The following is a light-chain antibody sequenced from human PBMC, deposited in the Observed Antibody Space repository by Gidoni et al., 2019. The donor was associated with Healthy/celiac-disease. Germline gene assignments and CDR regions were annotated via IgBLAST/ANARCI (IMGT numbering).Light chain of an antibody. CDR1: QSVLYSSNNKNY. J-gene: IGKJ2*04. V-gene: IGKV4-1*01. Sequence: DIVMTQSPDSVAVSLGERATINCKSSQSVLYSSNNKNYLAWYQQKPGQPPKLLIYWASTRESGVPDRFSGSGSGTDFTLTISSLQAEDVAVYYCQQYYSTPCSFGQGTKLEIK. CDR2: WAS. CDR3: QQYYSTPCS.